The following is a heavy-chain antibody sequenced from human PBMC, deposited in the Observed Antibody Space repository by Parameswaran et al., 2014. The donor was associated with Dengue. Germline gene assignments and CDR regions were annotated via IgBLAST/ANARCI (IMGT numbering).Heavy chain of an antibody. Sequence: GESLKISCAGSGFTFGDKYMSWIRQAPGKGLEWVAYISNGGSTRYYADSVKGRFTISRDNAKNSLYLQMNSLRAEDTAVYYVGGGDGYNYGMDVWGQGTTVTVSS. CDR1: GFTFGDKY. CDR2: ISNGGSTR. J-gene: IGHJ6*02. CDR3: GGGDGYNYGMDV. D-gene: IGHD3-16*01. V-gene: IGHV3-11*01.